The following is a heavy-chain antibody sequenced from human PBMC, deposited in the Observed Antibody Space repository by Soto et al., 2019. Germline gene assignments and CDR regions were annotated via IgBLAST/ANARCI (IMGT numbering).Heavy chain of an antibody. CDR1: GFTFSSYS. CDR3: ARDLTFPATRRGMDV. CDR2: ISSPSSSI. V-gene: IGHV3-48*02. Sequence: GGSLRLSCAASGFTFSSYSMNWVRQAPGKGLEWVSYISSPSSSIYYADSIKGRFTISRDNAKNSLYLQMNSLRDEDTAVYYCARDLTFPATRRGMDVWGQGTTVNVSS. J-gene: IGHJ6*02.